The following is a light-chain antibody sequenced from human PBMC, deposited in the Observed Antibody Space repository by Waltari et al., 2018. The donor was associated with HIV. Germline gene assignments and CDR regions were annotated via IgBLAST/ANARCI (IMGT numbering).Light chain of an antibody. Sequence: QSALAQPASVSGSPGQSITIPCPGTSSGVGGYNYVSWYQQHPCKAPELMIYEVSNRTSGITQRFSGSKSCNTASRTLSGHQAEDEWDYYCSSHSSSICGFGTGTKVTVL. CDR3: SSHSSSICG. V-gene: IGLV2-14*01. J-gene: IGLJ1*01. CDR1: SSGVGGYNY. CDR2: EVS.